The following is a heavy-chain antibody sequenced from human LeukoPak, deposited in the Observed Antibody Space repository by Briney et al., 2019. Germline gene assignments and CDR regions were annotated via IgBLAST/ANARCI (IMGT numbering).Heavy chain of an antibody. CDR1: GFTLNTYA. CDR2: ISYDGSQK. D-gene: IGHD1-1*01. J-gene: IGHJ4*02. Sequence: AGGSLRLSCAVSGFTLNTYAMHWVRQAPGKGLEWVAIISYDGSQKYYADSLKGRFTISRDNSRNTLYLQMNSLRDDDTGMYYCARDTDEWYNSPGDYWGQGTLVTVSS. CDR3: ARDTDEWYNSPGDY. V-gene: IGHV3-30*04.